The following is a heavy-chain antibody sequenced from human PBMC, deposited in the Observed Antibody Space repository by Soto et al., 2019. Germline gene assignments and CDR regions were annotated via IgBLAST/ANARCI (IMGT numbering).Heavy chain of an antibody. J-gene: IGHJ4*02. CDR3: AAVNYDSSGSTER. Sequence: GASVKVSCKASGFTFTSSAMQWVRQALGQRLEWIGWIVVGSGNTNYAQKFQERVTITRDMSTSTAYMELSSLRSEDTAVYYCAAVNYDSSGSTERWGQGTLVTVSS. V-gene: IGHV1-58*02. CDR1: GFTFTSSA. D-gene: IGHD3-22*01. CDR2: IVVGSGNT.